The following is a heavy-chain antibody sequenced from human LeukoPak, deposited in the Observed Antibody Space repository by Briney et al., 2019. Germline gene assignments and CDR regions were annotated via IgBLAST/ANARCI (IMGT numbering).Heavy chain of an antibody. J-gene: IGHJ1*01. V-gene: IGHV1-2*02. CDR1: GYTFTGYY. CDR2: INPNSGGT. Sequence: ASVKVSCKASGYTFTGYYMHWVRQAPGQGLEWMGWINPNSGGTNYAQKFQGRVTMTRDTSISTAYMELSRLRSDDMAVYYCARSSVPAAIHFQHWGQGTLVTVPS. D-gene: IGHD2-2*02. CDR3: ARSSVPAAIHFQH.